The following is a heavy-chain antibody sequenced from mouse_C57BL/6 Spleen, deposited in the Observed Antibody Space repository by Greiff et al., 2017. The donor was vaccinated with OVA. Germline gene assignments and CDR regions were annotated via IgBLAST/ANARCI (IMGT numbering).Heavy chain of an antibody. CDR3: ASRGVVARGDYFDY. V-gene: IGHV1-80*01. CDR1: GYAFSSYW. D-gene: IGHD1-1*01. J-gene: IGHJ2*01. Sequence: QVQLQQSGAELVKPGASVKISCKASGYAFSSYWMNWVKQRPGKGLEWIGQIYPGDGDTNYNGKFKGKATLTADKSSSTAYMQLSSLTSEDSAVYFCASRGVVARGDYFDYWGQGTTLTVSS. CDR2: IYPGDGDT.